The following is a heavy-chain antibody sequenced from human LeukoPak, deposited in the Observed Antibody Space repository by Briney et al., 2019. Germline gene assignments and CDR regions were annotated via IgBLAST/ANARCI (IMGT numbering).Heavy chain of an antibody. CDR1: GGSISSSYW. Sequence: NPSETLSLTCAVSGGSISSSYWWSWVRQPPGKGLEWIGEIYHSGSTNYNTSLKSRVTISVDKSENQFSLKLSSVTAADTAVYYCARVGVGSYNFDYWGQGTPVTVSS. J-gene: IGHJ4*02. V-gene: IGHV4-4*02. D-gene: IGHD3-3*01. CDR2: IYHSGST. CDR3: ARVGVGSYNFDY.